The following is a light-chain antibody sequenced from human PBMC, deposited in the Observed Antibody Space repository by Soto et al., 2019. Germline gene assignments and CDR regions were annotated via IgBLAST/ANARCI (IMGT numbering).Light chain of an antibody. CDR3: QVWDSSSDHPGV. V-gene: IGLV3-21*04. CDR2: YDS. J-gene: IGLJ3*02. CDR1: NIGSKS. Sequence: SYELTQPPSVSVAPGKTARITCGGNNIGSKSVHWYQQKPGQAPVLVIYYDSDRTSGIPERFSGSNSGNTATLTISRVEAGDEADYYCQVWDSSSDHPGVFGGGTKVTVL.